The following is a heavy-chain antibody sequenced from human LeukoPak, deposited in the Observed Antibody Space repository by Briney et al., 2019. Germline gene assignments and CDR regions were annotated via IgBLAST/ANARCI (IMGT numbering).Heavy chain of an antibody. Sequence: KPSETLSLTCAVYGGSFSGYYWNWIRQPPGKGLEWIGEINHSGSTNYNPSLKSRVTISVDTSKNQFSLKLSSVTAADTAVYYCASRDITMVRGVTEDYWGQGTLVTVSS. CDR2: INHSGST. CDR3: ASRDITMVRGVTEDY. D-gene: IGHD3-10*01. V-gene: IGHV4-34*01. J-gene: IGHJ4*02. CDR1: GGSFSGYY.